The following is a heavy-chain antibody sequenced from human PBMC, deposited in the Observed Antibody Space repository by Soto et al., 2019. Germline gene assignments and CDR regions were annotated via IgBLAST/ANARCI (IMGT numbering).Heavy chain of an antibody. D-gene: IGHD6-6*01. J-gene: IGHJ5*02. CDR1: GGSFSGYY. CDR3: ASRRRAARPAHWFDP. Sequence: PSETLSLTCAVYGGSFSGYYWSWIRQPPGKGLEWIGEINHSGSTNYNPSLKSRVTISVDTSKNQFSLKLSSVTAADTAVYYCASRRRAARPAHWFDPWGQGTLVTVSS. V-gene: IGHV4-34*01. CDR2: INHSGST.